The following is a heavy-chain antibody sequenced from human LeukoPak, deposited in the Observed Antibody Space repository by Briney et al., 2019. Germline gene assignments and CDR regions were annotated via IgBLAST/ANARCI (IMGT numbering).Heavy chain of an antibody. CDR2: IYYSGST. V-gene: IGHV4-39*01. D-gene: IGHD2-2*01. J-gene: IGHJ6*02. Sequence: SETLSLTCPVSGGSISSSSYYCGWLRQTPGKGLEWIGRIYYSGSTYYNPSLKSRVTISVDTSKNQFSLKLSSVTAADTAVYYCASQPAAMYYYYYGMDVWGQGTTVTVSS. CDR3: ASQPAAMYYYYYGMDV. CDR1: GGSISSSSYY.